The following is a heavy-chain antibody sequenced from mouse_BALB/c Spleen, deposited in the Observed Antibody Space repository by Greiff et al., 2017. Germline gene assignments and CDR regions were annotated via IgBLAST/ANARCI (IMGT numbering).Heavy chain of an antibody. CDR3: ARTTVVATVDV. J-gene: IGHJ1*01. CDR1: GYSITSDYA. Sequence: EVKLLESGPGLVKPSQSLSLTCTVTGYSITSDYAWNWIRQFPGNKLEWMGYISYSGSTSYNPSLKSRISITRDTSKNQFFLQLNSVTTEDTATYYCARTTVVATVDVWGAGTTVTVSS. D-gene: IGHD1-1*01. CDR2: ISYSGST. V-gene: IGHV3-2*02.